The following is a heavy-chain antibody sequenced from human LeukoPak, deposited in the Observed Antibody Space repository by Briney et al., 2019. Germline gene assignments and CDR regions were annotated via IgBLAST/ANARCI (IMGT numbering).Heavy chain of an antibody. Sequence: ASETLSLTCTVSGGSIGNFYWSGIRQSPGKGLECIGYIYYRGITNHNPSLKSRVTISVDTSKNQFSLKLTSVTAADTAVYYCAREDPQTTVPEGMDVWGQGTTVTVSS. J-gene: IGHJ6*02. D-gene: IGHD4-17*01. CDR3: AREDPQTTVPEGMDV. V-gene: IGHV4-59*12. CDR2: IYYRGIT. CDR1: GGSIGNFY.